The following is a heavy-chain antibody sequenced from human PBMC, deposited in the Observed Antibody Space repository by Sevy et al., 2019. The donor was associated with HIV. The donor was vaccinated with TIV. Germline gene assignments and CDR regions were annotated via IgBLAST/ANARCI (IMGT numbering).Heavy chain of an antibody. D-gene: IGHD6-13*01. J-gene: IGHJ4*02. CDR2: IRYDGSTK. CDR1: GFTFSQYG. V-gene: IGHV3-30*02. Sequence: GGSLRLSCAATGFTFSQYGMEWVRQAPGKGLEWVAFIRYDGSTKYYADSVKGRFTISRDNSKNMLYLQMNSLRPEDTALYSCAKQRDTLAAAAYLDHWGQGTLVTVSS. CDR3: AKQRDTLAAAAYLDH.